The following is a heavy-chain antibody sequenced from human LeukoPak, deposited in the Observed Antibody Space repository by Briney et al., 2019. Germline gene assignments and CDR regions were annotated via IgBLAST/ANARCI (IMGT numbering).Heavy chain of an antibody. Sequence: GGSLRLCCAASGFTFSSYAMHWVRQAPGKGLEWVAVISYDGSNKYYADSVKGRFTISRDNSKNTLYLQMNSLRSDDTAVYYCARVAAADYFDYWGQGTLVTVSS. CDR2: ISYDGSNK. D-gene: IGHD6-13*01. J-gene: IGHJ4*02. CDR1: GFTFSSYA. CDR3: ARVAAADYFDY. V-gene: IGHV3-30*04.